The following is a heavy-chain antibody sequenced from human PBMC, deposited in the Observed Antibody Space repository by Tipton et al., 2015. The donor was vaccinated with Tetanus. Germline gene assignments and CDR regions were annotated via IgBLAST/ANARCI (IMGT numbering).Heavy chain of an antibody. CDR1: GYSFSDYY. CDR2: IDPHTGGT. V-gene: IGHV1-2*02. J-gene: IGHJ4*02. CDR3: ARDRDFQYCLKRRGSFDF. D-gene: IGHD2-21*02. Sequence: QLVQSGAEVKKPGDSVTVSCRASGYSFSDYYLHWVRQAPGQGLEWMGWIDPHTGGTKYAQRFQGRVTMTRDTSIRTVYMDLSSLDSGDTAIDFWARDRDFQYCLKRRGSFDFWGQGTLVTVSA.